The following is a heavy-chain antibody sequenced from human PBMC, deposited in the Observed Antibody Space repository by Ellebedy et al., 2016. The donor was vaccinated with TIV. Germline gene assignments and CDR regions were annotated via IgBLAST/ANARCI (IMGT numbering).Heavy chain of an antibody. CDR3: ARTLYSSGWYGVVGYMDV. CDR2: IDYSWSP. V-gene: IGHV4-59*08. Sequence: MPSETLSLTCTVSGGSIRSYYWSWIRQSPGKGLEWIGYIDYSWSPKYMASLQSRVTISVNTSKNKFSLKLSSVPAADTAVYYCARTLYSSGWYGVVGYMDVWGTGTTVIVSS. J-gene: IGHJ6*03. D-gene: IGHD6-19*01. CDR1: GGSIRSYY.